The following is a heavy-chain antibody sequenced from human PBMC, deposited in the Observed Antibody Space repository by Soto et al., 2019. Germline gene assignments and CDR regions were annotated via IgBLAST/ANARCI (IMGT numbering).Heavy chain of an antibody. J-gene: IGHJ6*03. CDR2: IYYSGST. D-gene: IGHD6-13*01. Sequence: SETLSLTCTVSGGSISSYYWSWIRQPPGKGLEWIGYIYYSGSTNYNPSLKSRVTISVDTSKNQFSLKLSSVTAADTAVYYCARKAAQRAYYYYYMDVWGKGTTVTAP. CDR1: GGSISSYY. V-gene: IGHV4-59*08. CDR3: ARKAAQRAYYYYYMDV.